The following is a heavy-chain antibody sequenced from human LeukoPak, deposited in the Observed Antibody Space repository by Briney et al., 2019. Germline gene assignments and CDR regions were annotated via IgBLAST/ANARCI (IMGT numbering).Heavy chain of an antibody. Sequence: GGSLRLSCAASGFTFSSYSMNSARHAPGKGMGWDSSISSSSSYIYYADSVKGRFTISRDNAKNSLYLQMNSLRAEDTAVYYCASLGWYDAFDIWGQGTMVAVSS. CDR1: GFTFSSYS. CDR2: ISSSSSYI. J-gene: IGHJ3*02. V-gene: IGHV3-21*01. CDR3: ASLGWYDAFDI. D-gene: IGHD6-19*01.